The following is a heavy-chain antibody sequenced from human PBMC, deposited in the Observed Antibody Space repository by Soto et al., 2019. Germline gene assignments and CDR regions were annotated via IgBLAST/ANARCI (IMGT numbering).Heavy chain of an antibody. D-gene: IGHD1-1*01. CDR1: GGSITSSNW. J-gene: IGHJ6*02. CDR3: ARGVAGSFNYYYGMDV. CDR2: VYHSGIT. V-gene: IGHV4-4*02. Sequence: QVQLQESGPGVVKPSGTLSLRCAVSGGSITSSNWWTWVRQPPGKGLEWIGEVYHSGITNYNPSLKSRVTISVDKSKKNFFLKLTSVTAADTAVYYCARGVAGSFNYYYGMDVWGQGTTVTVSS.